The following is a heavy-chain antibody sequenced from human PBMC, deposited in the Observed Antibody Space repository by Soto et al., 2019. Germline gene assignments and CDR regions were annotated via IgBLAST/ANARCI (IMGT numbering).Heavy chain of an antibody. V-gene: IGHV4-59*01. CDR1: GDSISSYY. CDR2: LYYGRSA. Sequence: NPSETLSLTCAVSGDSISSYYCMWIRQPPGKGLESIGYLYYGRSANYNPSLKSRVTLSVDTSTNQCSLTLSSMTAADTAVYYCARVVSSGPVNINYYYGMDVWGQGTTVTVSS. D-gene: IGHD3-22*01. CDR3: ARVVSSGPVNINYYYGMDV. J-gene: IGHJ6*02.